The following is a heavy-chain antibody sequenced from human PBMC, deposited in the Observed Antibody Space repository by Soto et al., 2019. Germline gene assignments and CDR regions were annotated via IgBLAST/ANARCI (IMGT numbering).Heavy chain of an antibody. CDR1: GDSFSRST. J-gene: IGHJ4*02. CDR2: FIPMLGIA. D-gene: IGHD6-19*01. Sequence: GASVKVSCKASGDSFSRSTFSWVRQAPGQGLEWMGRFIPMLGIANYAQTFQGRVTITADKSTSTAYMDLTSLRAEDTAVYYCAKGGRQWLVTSDFNYWGQGALVTVSS. CDR3: AKGGRQWLVTSDFNY. V-gene: IGHV1-69*02.